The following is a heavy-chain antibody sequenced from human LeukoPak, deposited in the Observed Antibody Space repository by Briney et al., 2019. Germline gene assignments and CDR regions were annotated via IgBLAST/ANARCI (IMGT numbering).Heavy chain of an antibody. V-gene: IGHV1-69*05. CDR2: ITPIFGTA. J-gene: IGHJ4*02. CDR3: ARDHRYSSGWYVGY. CDR1: GGTFSSYA. Sequence: VASVKVSCKASGGTFSSYAISWVRQAPGQGLEWMGRITPIFGTANYAQKFQGRVTITTDESTSTAYMELSSLRSEDTAVYYCARDHRYSSGWYVGYWGQGTLVTVSS. D-gene: IGHD6-19*01.